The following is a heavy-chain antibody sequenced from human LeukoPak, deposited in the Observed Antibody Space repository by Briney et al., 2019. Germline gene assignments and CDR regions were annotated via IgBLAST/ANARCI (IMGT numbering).Heavy chain of an antibody. Sequence: PGGSLRLSCAASGFTFSSYAMHWVRQAPGKGLEWVAVISYDGSNKYYADSVKGRFTISRDNSKNTLYLQMNSLRAEDTAVYYCAAYCGGDCYSEGRFQHWGQGTLVTVSS. CDR3: AAYCGGDCYSEGRFQH. J-gene: IGHJ1*01. CDR1: GFTFSSYA. CDR2: ISYDGSNK. D-gene: IGHD2-21*02. V-gene: IGHV3-30*04.